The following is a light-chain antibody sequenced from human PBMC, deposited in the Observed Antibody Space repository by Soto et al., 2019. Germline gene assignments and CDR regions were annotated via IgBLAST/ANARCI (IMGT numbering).Light chain of an antibody. Sequence: QSALTRPPSVSGAAGQAVTVSCTGTSSDVGSYNHVAWYQQPPGTAPKLMIYEVSNRPSGVPDRFSGSKSGNTASLTISGLQAEDEADYYCSSFTTTSTYVFGTGTKVTVL. V-gene: IGLV2-18*02. CDR3: SSFTTTSTYV. J-gene: IGLJ1*01. CDR1: SSDVGSYNH. CDR2: EVS.